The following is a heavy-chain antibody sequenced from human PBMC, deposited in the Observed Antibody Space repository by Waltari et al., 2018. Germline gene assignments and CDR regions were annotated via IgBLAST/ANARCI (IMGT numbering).Heavy chain of an antibody. V-gene: IGHV3-33*01. D-gene: IGHD3-16*01. J-gene: IGHJ6*02. CDR3: ALGGYYYGMDV. Sequence: QVQLVESGGGVVQPGRSLRLSCAASGFTFSRYGMHWVRQAPGKGLEWVAVIWYDGSNKYYADSVKGRFTISRDNSKNTLYLQMNSLRAEDTAVYYCALGGYYYGMDVWGQGTTVTVSS. CDR1: GFTFSRYG. CDR2: IWYDGSNK.